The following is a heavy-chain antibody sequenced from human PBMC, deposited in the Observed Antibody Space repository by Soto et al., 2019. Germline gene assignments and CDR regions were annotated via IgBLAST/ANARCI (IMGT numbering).Heavy chain of an antibody. V-gene: IGHV1-69*13. CDR2: IIPIFGTA. D-gene: IGHD3-9*01. CDR1: GGTFSSYA. Sequence: EASVKVSCKASGGTFSSYAISWVRQAPGQGLEWMGGIIPIFGTANYAQKFQGRVTLTADESTSTAYMELSSLRSEDTAVYYCASYYDLLTGYPTTHGMDVWGQGTTVTVSS. J-gene: IGHJ6*02. CDR3: ASYYDLLTGYPTTHGMDV.